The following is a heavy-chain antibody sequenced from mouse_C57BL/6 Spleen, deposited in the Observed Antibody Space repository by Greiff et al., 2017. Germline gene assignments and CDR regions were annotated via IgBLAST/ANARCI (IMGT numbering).Heavy chain of an antibody. CDR1: GYAFSSSW. J-gene: IGHJ1*03. D-gene: IGHD1-1*01. Sequence: VQLQQSGPELVKPGASVKISCKASGYAFSSSWMNWVKQRPGKGLEWIGRIYPGDGDTNYNGKFKGKATLTADKSSSTAYMQLSSLTSEDSAVYFCARRGTDNYGSSHWYFDVWGTGTTVTVSS. CDR3: ARRGTDNYGSSHWYFDV. CDR2: IYPGDGDT. V-gene: IGHV1-82*01.